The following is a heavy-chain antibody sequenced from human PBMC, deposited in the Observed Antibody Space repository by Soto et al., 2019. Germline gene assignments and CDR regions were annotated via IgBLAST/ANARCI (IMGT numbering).Heavy chain of an antibody. V-gene: IGHV1-24*01. CDR1: GYTLTELS. J-gene: IGHJ3*02. D-gene: IGHD1-1*01. CDR2: FDPEDGET. CDR3: ARFEPRYNWNDVNAFAI. Sequence: ASVKVSFKVSGYTLTELSMHWVRQAPGKGLEWMGGFDPEDGETIYAQKFQGRVTMTEDTSTDTAYMELSSLRSEDTTVYYCARFEPRYNWNDVNAFAIWGQGTMVTVSS.